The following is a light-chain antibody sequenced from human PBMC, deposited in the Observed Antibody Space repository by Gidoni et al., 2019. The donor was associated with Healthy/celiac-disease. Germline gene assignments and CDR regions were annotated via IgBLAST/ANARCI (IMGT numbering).Light chain of an antibody. CDR1: QSVLYSSNNKTY. Sequence: IVMTQSPVSLAVSLGERATINCKSSQSVLYSSNNKTYLAWYQQKPGQPPKLLIYWASTRESGVPDRFSGSGSGTDFTLTISSLQAEDVAVYYCQQCYSTPYTFGQGTKLEIK. J-gene: IGKJ2*01. CDR3: QQCYSTPYT. CDR2: WAS. V-gene: IGKV4-1*01.